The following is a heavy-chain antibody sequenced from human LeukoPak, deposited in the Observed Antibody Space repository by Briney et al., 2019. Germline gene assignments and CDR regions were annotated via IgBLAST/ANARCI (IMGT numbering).Heavy chain of an antibody. J-gene: IGHJ5*02. CDR3: ARDEARYSSGYYPNWFDP. CDR1: GYTFTSYG. D-gene: IGHD3-22*01. Sequence: SVKVSCKASGYTFTSYGISWVRQAPGQGLEWMGWISGYNGYTHYAHNLQGRVTMTTDTSTSAAYMELRSLRSDDTAVYYCARDEARYSSGYYPNWFDPWGQGTLVTVSS. V-gene: IGHV1-18*01. CDR2: ISGYNGYT.